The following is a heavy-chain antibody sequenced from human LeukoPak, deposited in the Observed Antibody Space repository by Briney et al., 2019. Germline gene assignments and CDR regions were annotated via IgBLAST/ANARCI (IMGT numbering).Heavy chain of an antibody. V-gene: IGHV3-21*01. D-gene: IGHD1-26*01. J-gene: IGHJ4*02. CDR3: ARGETIVGASQFDY. Sequence: GGSLRLSCAASGFTFSSYSMNWVRQAPGKGLEWVSSSSSSSSCIYYADSVKGRFTISRDNAKNSLYLQMNSLRAEDTAVYYCARGETIVGASQFDYWGQGTPVTVSA. CDR1: GFTFSSYS. CDR2: SSSSSSCI.